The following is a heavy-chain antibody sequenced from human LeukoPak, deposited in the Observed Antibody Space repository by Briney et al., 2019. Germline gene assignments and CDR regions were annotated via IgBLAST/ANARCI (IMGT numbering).Heavy chain of an antibody. CDR2: ISNDGSDK. J-gene: IGHJ4*02. CDR1: GFTFSSYA. Sequence: PGGSLRLSCAASGFTFSSYAMHWVRRAPGKGLEWVAAISNDGSDKYYADSVKGRFTISRDNSKNTLYLQMNSLRAEDTAVYYCGKTIAVADTTDFWGQGTLVTVSS. CDR3: GKTIAVADTTDF. V-gene: IGHV3-30*18. D-gene: IGHD6-19*01.